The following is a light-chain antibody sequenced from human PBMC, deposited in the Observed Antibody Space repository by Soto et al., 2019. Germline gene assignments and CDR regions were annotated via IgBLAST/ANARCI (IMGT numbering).Light chain of an antibody. J-gene: IGLJ2*01. CDR3: SSYTSSSTLEVV. CDR2: EVS. CDR1: SSDVGGYNY. Sequence: QSALTQPASVSGSPGQSITISCTGTSSDVGGYNYVSWYQQHPGKAPKLMTYEVSNRPSGVSNRFSGSKSGNTASLTISGLQAEDEADYYCSSYTSSSTLEVVFGGGTKLTVL. V-gene: IGLV2-14*01.